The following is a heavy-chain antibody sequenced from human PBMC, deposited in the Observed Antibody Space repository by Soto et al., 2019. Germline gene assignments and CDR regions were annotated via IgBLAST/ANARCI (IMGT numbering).Heavy chain of an antibody. V-gene: IGHV4-59*11. CDR1: GGSISGHF. D-gene: IGHD3-16*01. J-gene: IGHJ4*01. Sequence: SSETLSLTCTVSGGSISGHFLSWIRQPPGKGLEYIGWIFHTGGTNYNASLASRVAISVDTSKTQISLNLHSVTAADTAVYYCARSGLTFRGVVWGQGXPVTVSS. CDR3: ARSGLTFRGVV. CDR2: IFHTGGT.